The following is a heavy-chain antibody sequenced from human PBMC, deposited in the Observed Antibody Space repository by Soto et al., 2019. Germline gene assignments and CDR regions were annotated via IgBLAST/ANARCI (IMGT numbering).Heavy chain of an antibody. CDR3: ARADLTSIYFDY. CDR2: IYYSGST. J-gene: IGHJ4*02. Sequence: PSETLSLTCTVSGGSISSGDYYWSWIRQPPGKGLEWIGYIYYSGSTYYNPSLKSRVTISVDTSKNQFSLKLSSVTAADTAVYYCARADLTSIYFDYWGQGTLVTVSS. D-gene: IGHD2-2*01. CDR1: GGSISSGDYY. V-gene: IGHV4-30-4*01.